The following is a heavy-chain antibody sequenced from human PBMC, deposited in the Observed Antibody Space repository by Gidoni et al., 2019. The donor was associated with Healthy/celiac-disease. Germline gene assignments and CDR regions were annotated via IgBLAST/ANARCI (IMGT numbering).Heavy chain of an antibody. V-gene: IGHV3-15*01. CDR3: TTGGGEPTDPDFDY. CDR1: GFTFSNAW. CDR2: IKRKTDGGTT. D-gene: IGHD3-10*01. J-gene: IGHJ4*02. Sequence: EVQLVESGGGLVKPGGSLRISCAASGFTFSNAWVSWVRQAPGKGLEWVGRIKRKTDGGTTDYAAPVKGRFTSSRDDSKNTLYLQMNSLKTEDTAVYYCTTGGGEPTDPDFDYWGQGTLVTVSS.